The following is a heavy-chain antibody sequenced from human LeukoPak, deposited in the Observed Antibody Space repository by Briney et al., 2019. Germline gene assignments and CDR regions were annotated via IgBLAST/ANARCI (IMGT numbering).Heavy chain of an antibody. CDR1: GFNVSRNY. CDR2: IWYDGPEK. V-gene: IGHV3-33*07. Sequence: GGSLRLSCAASGFNVSRNYMNWVRPAPGEGLEWGASIWYDGPEKYYADSVKSRFTISRVNSKNPVYLEMSILSAQDTVLFHCGGGREWVDYLRQGTMVTV. J-gene: IGHJ4*02. CDR3: GGGREWVDY. D-gene: IGHD2-8*01.